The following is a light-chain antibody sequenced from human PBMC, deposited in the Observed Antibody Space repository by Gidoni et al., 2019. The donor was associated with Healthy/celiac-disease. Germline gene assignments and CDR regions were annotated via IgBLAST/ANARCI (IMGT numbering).Light chain of an antibody. V-gene: IGKV1-5*03. CDR3: QQYNSYSPWT. CDR1: QSISSW. CDR2: KAS. Sequence: DIQMTQSPSPLSAYVGDRVTITCRASQSISSWLAWYQQKPGKAPKLLIYKASSLESGVPSRFSGSGSGTEFTLTISSLQPDDFATYYCQQYNSYSPWTFGQGTKVEIK. J-gene: IGKJ1*01.